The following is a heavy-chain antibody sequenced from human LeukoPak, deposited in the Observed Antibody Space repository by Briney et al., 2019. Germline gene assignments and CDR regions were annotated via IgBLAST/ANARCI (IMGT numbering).Heavy chain of an antibody. CDR2: ISTRSGNT. CDR1: GGTFSSYA. Sequence: ASVKVSCKASGGTFSSYAISWVRQAPGQGLEWMGWISTRSGNTKYPQKFRGRVTMTADTSTSTTYMELRSLGSADTAVYYCARDVNWDLDYWGQGTLVTVSS. D-gene: IGHD7-27*01. V-gene: IGHV1-18*01. J-gene: IGHJ4*02. CDR3: ARDVNWDLDY.